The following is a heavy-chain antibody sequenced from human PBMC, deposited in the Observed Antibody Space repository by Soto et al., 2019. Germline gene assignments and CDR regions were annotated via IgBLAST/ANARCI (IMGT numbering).Heavy chain of an antibody. CDR1: GGSISSSSYY. Sequence: QLQLQESGPGLVKPSETLSLTCTVSGGSISSSSYYWGWIRQPPGKGLEWIGSIYYSGSTYYNPSLKSRVTISVDTSRNQFSLKLSSVTAADMAVYYCARHGAVAGLYYFDYWGQGTLVTVSS. J-gene: IGHJ4*02. CDR3: ARHGAVAGLYYFDY. CDR2: IYYSGST. V-gene: IGHV4-39*01. D-gene: IGHD6-19*01.